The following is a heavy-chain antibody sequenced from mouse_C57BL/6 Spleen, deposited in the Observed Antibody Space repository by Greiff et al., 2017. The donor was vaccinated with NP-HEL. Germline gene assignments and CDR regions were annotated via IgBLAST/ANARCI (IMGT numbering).Heavy chain of an antibody. Sequence: EVKLVESGGGLVKPGGSLKLSCAASGFTFSDYGMHWVRQAPEQGLEWVAYISSGSSTIYYADTVKGRFTISRDNAKNTLFLQMTSLRSEDTAMYYCARRGVITTVVATRNAMDYWGQGTSVTVSS. CDR2: ISSGSSTI. V-gene: IGHV5-17*01. CDR3: ARRGVITTVVATRNAMDY. D-gene: IGHD1-1*01. J-gene: IGHJ4*01. CDR1: GFTFSDYG.